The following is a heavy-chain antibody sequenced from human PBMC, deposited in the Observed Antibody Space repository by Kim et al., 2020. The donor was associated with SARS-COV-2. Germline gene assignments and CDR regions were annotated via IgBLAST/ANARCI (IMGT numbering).Heavy chain of an antibody. CDR1: GFTFSSYA. V-gene: IGHV3-30*04. J-gene: IGHJ4*01. D-gene: IGHD6-19*01. CDR2: ISYDGSNK. CDR3: AGDPNQFRTVASPFFDY. Sequence: GGSLRLSCAASGFTFSSYAMHWVRQAPGKGLEWVAVISYDGSNKYYADSVKGRFTISRDNSKNTLYLQMNSLRAEDTAVYYCAGDPNQFRTVASPFFDY.